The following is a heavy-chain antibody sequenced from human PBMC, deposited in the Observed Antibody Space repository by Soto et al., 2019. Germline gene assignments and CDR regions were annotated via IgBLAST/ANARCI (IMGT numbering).Heavy chain of an antibody. V-gene: IGHV3-23*01. CDR3: AKDPDSSGYYYGGYIDY. CDR1: GFTFSTNA. Sequence: PGGSLRLSCAASGFTFSTNAMSWVRQAPGKGLEWVSGISGSGISTYYSDSVKGRFTISRDNSKNTLYLQMNSLGAEDTAVYYCAKDPDSSGYYYGGYIDYWGQGTLVTVSS. J-gene: IGHJ4*02. CDR2: ISGSGIST. D-gene: IGHD3-22*01.